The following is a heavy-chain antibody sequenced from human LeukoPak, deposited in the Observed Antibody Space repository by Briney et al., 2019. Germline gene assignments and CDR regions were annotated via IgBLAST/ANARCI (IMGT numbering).Heavy chain of an antibody. J-gene: IGHJ3*01. CDR2: LYRDGPT. Sequence: GGSLRLSCAASGFTVSNNYMSWVRQAPGKGLEWVSVLYRDGPTYYADSVKDRFTISRDDSKNTLYLQMNSLKTEDTAVYYCTTDHGSTSCYCGAFDLWGQGTMVTVSS. D-gene: IGHD2-2*01. V-gene: IGHV3-66*01. CDR1: GFTVSNNY. CDR3: TTDHGSTSCYCGAFDL.